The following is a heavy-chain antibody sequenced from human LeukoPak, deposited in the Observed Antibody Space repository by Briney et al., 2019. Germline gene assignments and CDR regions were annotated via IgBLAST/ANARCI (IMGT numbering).Heavy chain of an antibody. J-gene: IGHJ6*02. D-gene: IGHD2-2*01. CDR2: IYYSGST. CDR3: ARDIVVVPAAIGYGMDL. Sequence: SETLSLTCAVYGGSFSGYYWSWIRQPPGKGLEWIGYIYYSGSTYYNPSLKSRATISVDTSKNQFHLKLRYVTAADTAVYYCARDIVVVPAAIGYGMDLWGQGTTVTVSS. CDR1: GGSFSGYY. V-gene: IGHV4-34*11.